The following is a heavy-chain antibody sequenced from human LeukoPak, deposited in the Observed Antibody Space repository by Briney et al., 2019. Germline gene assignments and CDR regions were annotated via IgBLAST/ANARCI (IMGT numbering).Heavy chain of an antibody. V-gene: IGHV4-39*07. J-gene: IGHJ5*02. CDR1: GGSISSSSYY. Sequence: SETLSLTCTVSGGSISSSSYYWGWIRQPPGKGLEWIGSIYYSGSTYYNPSLKSRVTISVDTSKNQFSLKLSSVTAADTAVYYCARVSIVGAGRVWFDPWGRGTLVTVSS. D-gene: IGHD1-26*01. CDR2: IYYSGST. CDR3: ARVSIVGAGRVWFDP.